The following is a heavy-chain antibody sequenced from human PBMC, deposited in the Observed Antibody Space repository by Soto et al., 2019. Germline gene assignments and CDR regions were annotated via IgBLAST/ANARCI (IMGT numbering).Heavy chain of an antibody. V-gene: IGHV3-48*02. CDR2: ISSSSSTI. CDR3: AREEIAVAGTVFDY. Sequence: EVQLVESGGGLVQPGGSLRLSCEASGFTFSSYSMNWVRQAPGKGLEWVSYISSSSSTIYYADSVKGRFTISRDNAKNSLYLQMNSLRDEDTAVYYCAREEIAVAGTVFDYWGQGTLVTGSS. CDR1: GFTFSSYS. D-gene: IGHD6-19*01. J-gene: IGHJ4*02.